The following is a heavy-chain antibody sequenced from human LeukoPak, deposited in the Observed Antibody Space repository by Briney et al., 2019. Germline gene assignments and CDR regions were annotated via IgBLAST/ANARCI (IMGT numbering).Heavy chain of an antibody. CDR2: IRGSGGST. CDR3: ANYGNPSGDY. V-gene: IGHV3-23*01. J-gene: IGHJ4*02. Sequence: GGSLRLSCAASGITFSSYAVSWVRQAPGKGLEWVSGIRGSGGSTYYADSVKGRFTISRDNSKNTLYLQMNSLRAEDTAVYYCANYGNPSGDYWGQGTLVTVPS. D-gene: IGHD1-14*01. CDR1: GITFSSYA.